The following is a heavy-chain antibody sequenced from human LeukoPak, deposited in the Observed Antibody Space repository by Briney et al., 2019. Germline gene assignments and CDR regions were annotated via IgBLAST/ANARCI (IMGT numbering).Heavy chain of an antibody. V-gene: IGHV4-30-2*01. D-gene: IGHD2-2*03. CDR2: IYHSGST. Sequence: SETLSLTCAVSRGSISSGGYSWSWIRQPPGRGLEWIGYIYHSGSTYYNPSLKSRVTISVDRSKNQFSLKLSSVTAADTAVYYCASGIWIAAFDIWGQGTMVTVSS. CDR3: ASGIWIAAFDI. J-gene: IGHJ3*02. CDR1: RGSISSGGYS.